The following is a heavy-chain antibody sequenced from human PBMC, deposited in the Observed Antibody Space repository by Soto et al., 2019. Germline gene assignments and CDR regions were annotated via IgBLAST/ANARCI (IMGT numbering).Heavy chain of an antibody. D-gene: IGHD5-12*01. CDR2: INPNGGVT. J-gene: IGHJ6*03. CDR1: GDSFNDYY. Sequence: VQLVQSGAEVRKPGASVTVSCRSSGDSFNDYYIHWVRQAPGQGFEWMGWINPNGGVTKYAQKFQGWVSMTRDTSIRTVYMQLSRLRSDDTAVYYCVRESGGATATLDYYYFYMDVWGTGTTVTVSS. V-gene: IGHV1-2*04. CDR3: VRESGGATATLDYYYFYMDV.